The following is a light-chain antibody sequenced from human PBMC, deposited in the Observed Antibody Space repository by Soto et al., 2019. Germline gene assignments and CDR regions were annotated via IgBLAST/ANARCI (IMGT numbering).Light chain of an antibody. J-gene: IGKJ1*01. Sequence: EIVMTQSPATLSVSPGERATLSCRASQSVGSNLAWYQLKPGQAPRLLNYGASTRATGIPARFSGSGSGTDFTLTISSLQSEDFAIYFCQQYNNWPPDRTFGQGTKVEIK. CDR1: QSVGSN. CDR3: QQYNNWPPDRT. V-gene: IGKV3-15*01. CDR2: GAS.